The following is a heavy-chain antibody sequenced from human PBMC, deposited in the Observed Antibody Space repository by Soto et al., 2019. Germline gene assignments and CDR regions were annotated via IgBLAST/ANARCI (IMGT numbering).Heavy chain of an antibody. CDR3: ASPPDNYVDRPGRRADPYYYGMDV. CDR2: INVDNGNT. D-gene: IGHD3-9*01. CDR1: GYSFSNYA. V-gene: IGHV1-3*01. Sequence: QVQLVQSGAEVKKPGASVKVSCKASGYSFSNYAIHWVRQAPGQGLEWMGWINVDNGNTKYSQKLQDRVTITRDTSASTVYTEVSSLRSEDTAVYYCASPPDNYVDRPGRRADPYYYGMDVWGQGTTVTVSS. J-gene: IGHJ6*02.